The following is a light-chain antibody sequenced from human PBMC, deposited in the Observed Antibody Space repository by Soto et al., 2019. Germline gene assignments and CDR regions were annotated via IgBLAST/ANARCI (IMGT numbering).Light chain of an antibody. CDR2: GAS. Sequence: TQSPVTLSLSPGEGATLSCRASQSVTRNYLAWYQQKPGQPPRLLIYGASSRAAGIPDRFSGSGSGTDFTLTISRLEPEDFAVYYCQQYARSPYTFGPGTNLEIK. J-gene: IGKJ2*01. CDR3: QQYARSPYT. CDR1: QSVTRNY. V-gene: IGKV3-20*01.